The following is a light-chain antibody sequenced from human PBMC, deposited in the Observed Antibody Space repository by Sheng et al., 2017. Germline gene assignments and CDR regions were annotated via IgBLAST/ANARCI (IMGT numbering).Light chain of an antibody. CDR2: DAS. CDR3: LQYYTSPRS. V-gene: IGKV3-11*01. Sequence: EIVLTQSPATLSLSPGDSATVSCRASENVGNSVGWYQQRPGQSPRLLIYDASYRATGVSARFGGSGSGTDFTLTISSLQPEDFTTYYCLQYYTSPRSFGPGTKVEIK. CDR1: ENVGNS. J-gene: IGKJ1*01.